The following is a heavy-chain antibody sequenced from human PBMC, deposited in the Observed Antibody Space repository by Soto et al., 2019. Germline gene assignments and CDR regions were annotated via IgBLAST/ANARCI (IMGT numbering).Heavy chain of an antibody. CDR2: IYTSGST. J-gene: IGHJ3*02. CDR3: ARDPPRTDSSGYLRAFDI. CDR1: GGSISSYY. Sequence: SETLSLTCTVSGGSISSYYWSWIRQPAGKGLEWIGRIYTSGSTNYNPSLKSRVTMSVGTSKNQFSLKLSSVTAADTAVYYCARDPPRTDSSGYLRAFDIWGQGTMVTVSS. D-gene: IGHD3-22*01. V-gene: IGHV4-4*07.